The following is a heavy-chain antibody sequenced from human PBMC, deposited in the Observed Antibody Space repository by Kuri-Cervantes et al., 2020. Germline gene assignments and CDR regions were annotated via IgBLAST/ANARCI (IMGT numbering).Heavy chain of an antibody. CDR2: ISYDGSNK. CDR3: SNSGLISVGSFDY. V-gene: IGHV3-30*18. Sequence: LSLTCAASGFTFSSYGMHWVRQAPGKGLEWVAVISYDGSNKYYADSVRGRFTISRDNYKNKLYLQMNSLRAEDTAVYYCSNSGLISVGSFDYWGQGTLVTVSS. CDR1: GFTFSSYG. J-gene: IGHJ4*02. D-gene: IGHD2-8*01.